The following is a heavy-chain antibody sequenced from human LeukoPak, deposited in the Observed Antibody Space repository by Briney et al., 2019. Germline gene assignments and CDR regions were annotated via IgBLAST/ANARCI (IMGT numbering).Heavy chain of an antibody. CDR1: GGSISSGSYY. CDR2: IYTSGST. CDR3: ARDGIGRYFDI. D-gene: IGHD1-1*01. Sequence: PSETLSLTCTVSGGSISSGSYYWSWIRQPAGKGLEWIGRIYTSGSTNYNPSLKSRVTISVDTSKNQFSLKLSSVTAADTAVYYCARDGIGRYFDIWGQGTMVTVSS. J-gene: IGHJ3*02. V-gene: IGHV4-61*02.